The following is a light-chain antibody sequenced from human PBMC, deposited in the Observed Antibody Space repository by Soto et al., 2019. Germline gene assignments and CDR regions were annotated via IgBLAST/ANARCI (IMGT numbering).Light chain of an antibody. CDR2: GAS. J-gene: IGKJ3*01. Sequence: EIVMTHSQATLSVSPWERASLSFRASQSVSSNLAWYQQKPGQAPRLLIYGASTRATGIPARFSGSGSGTEFTLTISSLQSEDFAVYYCQQYNKWPLTFGPGTKVDIK. CDR1: QSVSSN. V-gene: IGKV3-15*01. CDR3: QQYNKWPLT.